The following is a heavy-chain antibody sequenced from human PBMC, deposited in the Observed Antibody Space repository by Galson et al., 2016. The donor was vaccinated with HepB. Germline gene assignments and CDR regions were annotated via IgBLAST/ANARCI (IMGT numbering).Heavy chain of an antibody. CDR1: GYTFTSTG. J-gene: IGHJ6*02. V-gene: IGHV1-18*01. CDR2: ISAYNGNT. CDR3: ARDGSIFASYYAGMDV. Sequence: SVKVSCKASGYTFTSTGVSWVRQAPGQGLEWMGWISAYNGNTNYAQKFQGRVTMTTDTSTSTAYMELRSLRSDDTAVYYCARDGSIFASYYAGMDVWGQGTPVTVSS. D-gene: IGHD3-3*01.